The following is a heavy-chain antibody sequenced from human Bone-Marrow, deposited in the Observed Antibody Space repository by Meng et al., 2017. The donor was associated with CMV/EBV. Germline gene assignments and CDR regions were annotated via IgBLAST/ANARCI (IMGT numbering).Heavy chain of an antibody. CDR2: IYSGGST. CDR1: GFTVSSNY. D-gene: IGHD1-14*01. CDR3: ARVSGAEPWYYYYGMDV. J-gene: IGHJ6*02. V-gene: IGHV3-53*05. Sequence: SCASSGFTVSSNYMCWLRQAPGKGLEWVSVIYSGGSTYYADSVKGRFTITRDKSKSTLYLQMNSLRAEDTAVYYCARVSGAEPWYYYYGMDVWGQGTTVTVSS.